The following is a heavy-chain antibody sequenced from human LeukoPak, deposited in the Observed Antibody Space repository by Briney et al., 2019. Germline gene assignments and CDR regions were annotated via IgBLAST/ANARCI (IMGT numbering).Heavy chain of an antibody. CDR1: GGTFSSYA. J-gene: IGHJ4*02. D-gene: IGHD3-16*01. CDR3: ERGPQKGRRGLHFDY. CDR2: IIPIFGTA. Sequence: SVKVSCKASGGTFSSYAISWVRQAPGQGLEWMGGIIPIFGTANYAQKFQGGVTITTDESTSTAYMELSSLRSEDTVVYYCERGPQKGRRGLHFDYWGQGTLVTVSS. V-gene: IGHV1-69*05.